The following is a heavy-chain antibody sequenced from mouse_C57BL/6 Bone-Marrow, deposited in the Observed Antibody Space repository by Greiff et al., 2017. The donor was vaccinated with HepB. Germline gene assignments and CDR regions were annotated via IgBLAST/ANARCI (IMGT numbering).Heavy chain of an antibody. J-gene: IGHJ3*01. D-gene: IGHD5-1-1*01. CDR2: INPNNGGT. Sequence: EVQLQQSGPELVKPGASVKLSCKASGYSFTDYNMNWVKQSNGKSLEWIGYINPNNGGTSYNQKFKGKATLTVNKSSSTAYMELRSLTSEDSAVYYCARIYLFAYWGQGTLVTVSA. V-gene: IGHV1-22*01. CDR1: GYSFTDYN. CDR3: ARIYLFAY.